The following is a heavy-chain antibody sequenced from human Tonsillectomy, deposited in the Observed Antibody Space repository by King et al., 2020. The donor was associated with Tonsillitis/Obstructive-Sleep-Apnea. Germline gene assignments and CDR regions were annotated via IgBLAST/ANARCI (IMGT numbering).Heavy chain of an antibody. CDR1: GGTFSSFA. J-gene: IGHJ3*02. D-gene: IGHD2-21*01. CDR3: ARATCGGDCYSTFTDAFDI. V-gene: IGHV1-69*01. Sequence: VQLVESGAEVKKPGSSVKVSCKASGGTFSSFAISWVRQAPGQGLEWMGGIIPIFGTVNYAQNFQGRVTITADESTSTAYMELSSLRSEDTAVYYCARATCGGDCYSTFTDAFDIWGQGTIVTVSS. CDR2: IIPIFGTV.